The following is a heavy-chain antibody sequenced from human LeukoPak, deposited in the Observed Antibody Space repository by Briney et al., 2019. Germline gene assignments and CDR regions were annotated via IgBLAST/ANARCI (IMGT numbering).Heavy chain of an antibody. CDR3: ARVDYDFWSQI. Sequence: GGSLRLSCAASGFTFSSYWMHWVRQAPGKGLVWVSRINTDGSSTSYADSVKGRFTISRDNAKNTLYLQMNSLRAEDTAVYYCARVDYDFWSQIWGQGTMVTVSS. J-gene: IGHJ3*02. D-gene: IGHD3-3*01. CDR1: GFTFSSYW. V-gene: IGHV3-74*01. CDR2: INTDGSST.